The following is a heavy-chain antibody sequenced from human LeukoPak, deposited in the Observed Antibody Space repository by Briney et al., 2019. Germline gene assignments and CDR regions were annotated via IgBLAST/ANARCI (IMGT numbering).Heavy chain of an antibody. CDR3: ARDQGYFYYGMDV. V-gene: IGHV4-31*02. CDR2: IYYSWST. Sequence: YIYYSWSTYYNPSLKSRLTISVDTSKDQFSLTLSSVAAADTAVYYCARDQGYFYYGMDVWGQGTTVTVSS. J-gene: IGHJ6*02.